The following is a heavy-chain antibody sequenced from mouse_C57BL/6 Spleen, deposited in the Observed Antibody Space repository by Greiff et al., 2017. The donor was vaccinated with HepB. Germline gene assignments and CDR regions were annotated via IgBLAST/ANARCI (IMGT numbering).Heavy chain of an antibody. D-gene: IGHD2-3*01. CDR3: ARETGDGYGYFDV. V-gene: IGHV1-76*01. J-gene: IGHJ1*03. CDR2: IYPGSGNT. CDR1: GYTFTDYY. Sequence: QVQLQQSGAELVRPGASVKLSCKASGYTFTDYYINWVKQRPGQGLEWIARIYPGSGNTYYNEKFKGKATLTAEKSSSTAYMQLSSLTSEDSAVYFCARETGDGYGYFDVWGTGTTVTVSS.